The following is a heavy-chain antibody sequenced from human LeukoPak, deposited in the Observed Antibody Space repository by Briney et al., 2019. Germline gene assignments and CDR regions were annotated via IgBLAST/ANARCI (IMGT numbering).Heavy chain of an antibody. CDR2: MYYSGST. J-gene: IGHJ4*02. CDR3: ARVSYYRYYFDF. V-gene: IGHV4-39*07. CDR1: GGSITNYY. D-gene: IGHD1-26*01. Sequence: SETLSLTCTVSGGSITNYYWGWVRQPPGKGLEWIGIMYYSGSTYYKPSLKSRVTISIDMSNNQFSLNLNSVTAADTAVYYCARVSYYRYYFDFWGQGTLVTVSS.